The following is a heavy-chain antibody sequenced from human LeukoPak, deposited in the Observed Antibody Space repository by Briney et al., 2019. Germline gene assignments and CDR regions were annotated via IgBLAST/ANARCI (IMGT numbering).Heavy chain of an antibody. D-gene: IGHD1-26*01. CDR3: ARLGAVGATGYYYYYMDV. Sequence: SETLSLTCTVSGGSISSYYWSWIRQPPGKGLEWIGYIYTSGSTNYNPSLKSRVTISVDTSMNQFSLKLSSVTAADTAVYYCARLGAVGATGYYYYYMDVWGKGTTVTVSS. CDR1: GGSISSYY. V-gene: IGHV4-4*09. J-gene: IGHJ6*03. CDR2: IYTSGST.